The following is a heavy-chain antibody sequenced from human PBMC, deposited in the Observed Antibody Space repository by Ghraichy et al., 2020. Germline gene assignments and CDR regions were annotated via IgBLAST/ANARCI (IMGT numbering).Heavy chain of an antibody. CDR1: GFTFSSFW. Sequence: GSLRLSCAASGFTFSSFWMSWVRQAPRGLEWVAHISQDGSEKNYVDSVKGRFTIYRDNAKNSLYLPMNSLRVADTAVYYCLRGSAAGTRGQGPLVTVSS. CDR2: ISQDGSEK. CDR3: LRGSAAGT. D-gene: IGHD6-13*01. J-gene: IGHJ4*02. V-gene: IGHV3-7*04.